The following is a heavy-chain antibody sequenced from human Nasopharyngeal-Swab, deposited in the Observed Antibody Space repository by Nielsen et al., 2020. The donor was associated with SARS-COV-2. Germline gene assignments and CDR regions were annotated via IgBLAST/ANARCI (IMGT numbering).Heavy chain of an antibody. CDR2: IYYSGST. J-gene: IGHJ5*02. V-gene: IGHV4-39*01. D-gene: IGHD3-3*01. Sequence: SETLSLTCTVSGGSISSSSYYWGWIRQPPGKGLEWIGSIYYSGSTYYNPSLKSRVTISVDTSKNQFSLKLSSVTAADTAAYYCARYYDFWSGYFNWFDPWGQGTLVTVSS. CDR1: GGSISSSSYY. CDR3: ARYYDFWSGYFNWFDP.